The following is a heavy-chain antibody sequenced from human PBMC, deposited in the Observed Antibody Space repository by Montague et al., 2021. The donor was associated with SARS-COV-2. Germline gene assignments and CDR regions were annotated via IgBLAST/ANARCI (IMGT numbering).Heavy chain of an antibody. J-gene: IGHJ3*01. Sequence: SLRLSCAASGFTFSSYRVTWVRQAPGKGLEWISYISSSTNIIYYADSVKGRFTISRDNARNSLYLQMNSLRVDDTAVHYCAKDLVLRAARPDALDVWGQGTVVTVSS. CDR2: ISSSTNII. CDR3: AKDLVLRAARPDALDV. V-gene: IGHV3-48*04. D-gene: IGHD6-6*01. CDR1: GFTFSSYR.